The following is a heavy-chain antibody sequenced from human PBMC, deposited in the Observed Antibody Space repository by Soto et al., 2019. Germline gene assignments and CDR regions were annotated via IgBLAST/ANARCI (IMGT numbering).Heavy chain of an antibody. CDR3: ARHEGSRDFDY. J-gene: IGHJ4*02. D-gene: IGHD3-10*01. V-gene: IGHV4-34*01. CDR1: GGSFSGYY. Sequence: SETLSLTCAVYGGSFSGYYWSWIRQPPGKGLEWIGEINHSGTTNYNPSLKSRVTISVDTSKNQFSLKLSSVTAADTAVYYCARHEGSRDFDYWGQGTLVTVSS. CDR2: INHSGTT.